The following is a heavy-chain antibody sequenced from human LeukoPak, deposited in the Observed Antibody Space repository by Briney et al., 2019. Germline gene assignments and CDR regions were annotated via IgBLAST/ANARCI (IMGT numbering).Heavy chain of an antibody. D-gene: IGHD3-22*01. CDR1: GFTVSSNY. CDR2: IYSGGST. CDR3: AKDFVPLYYDSGYDY. V-gene: IGHV3-53*01. Sequence: GGSLRLSCAASGFTVSSNYMSWVRQAPGKGLEWVSVIYSGGSTYYADSVKGRFTISRDNSKNTLYLQMNSLRAEDTAVYYCAKDFVPLYYDSGYDYWGQGTLVTVSS. J-gene: IGHJ4*02.